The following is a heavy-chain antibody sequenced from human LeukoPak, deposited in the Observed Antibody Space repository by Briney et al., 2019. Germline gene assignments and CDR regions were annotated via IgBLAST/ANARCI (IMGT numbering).Heavy chain of an antibody. D-gene: IGHD3-22*01. Sequence: ASVKVSCKASGGSFNRYAISWVRQAPGQGLEWMGGIIPIFGTANYAQKFQGRVTITAAESTRTAYMELRTLRSEDTAIYYCARGSGATGGYYYVYWGRGTPVTVSS. CDR3: ARGSGATGGYYYVY. V-gene: IGHV1-69*13. CDR2: IIPIFGTA. CDR1: GGSFNRYA. J-gene: IGHJ4*02.